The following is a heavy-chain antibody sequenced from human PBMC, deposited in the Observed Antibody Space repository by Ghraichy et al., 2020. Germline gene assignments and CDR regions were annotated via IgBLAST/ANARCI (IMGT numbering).Heavy chain of an antibody. Sequence: GALRLSCSASGFTFDDYAMHWVRQAPGKGLEWVSLINGDGGSTYYADSVKGRFTISRDNSKNSLYLQMNSLRTEDNALYYCARRGYCSSTSCQALGCWGQGTLVTVSS. CDR3: ARRGYCSSTSCQALGC. V-gene: IGHV3-43*02. D-gene: IGHD2-2*01. CDR1: GFTFDDYA. J-gene: IGHJ4*02. CDR2: INGDGGST.